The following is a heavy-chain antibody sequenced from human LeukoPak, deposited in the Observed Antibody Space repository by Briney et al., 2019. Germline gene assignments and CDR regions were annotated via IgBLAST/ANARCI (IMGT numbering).Heavy chain of an antibody. CDR1: GGSISSSSYY. Sequence: PSETRSLTCTVSGGSISSSSYYWGWIRQPPGKGLEWIGSIYYSGSTYYYPSLKSRVTISVDTSKNQFVLKLSSVTAAEPAAYYCARHICPVAGTCWYFDLWGRGTLVTVSS. D-gene: IGHD6-19*01. J-gene: IGHJ2*01. CDR3: ARHICPVAGTCWYFDL. CDR2: IYYSGST. V-gene: IGHV4-39*01.